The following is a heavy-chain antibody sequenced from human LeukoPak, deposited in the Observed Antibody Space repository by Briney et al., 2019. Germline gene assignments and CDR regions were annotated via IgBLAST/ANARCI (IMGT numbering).Heavy chain of an antibody. Sequence: PSETLSLTCTVSGGSISSTNYYWGWIRQPPGKGLEWIGSIYYSGSTYYSPSLKSRVAISVDTSKNQFSLKLRSVTAADTAVYYCARQGTVTTYYYYYYGMDVWGQGTTVTVSS. CDR2: IYYSGST. J-gene: IGHJ6*02. CDR3: ARQGTVTTYYYYYYGMDV. D-gene: IGHD4-17*01. V-gene: IGHV4-39*01. CDR1: GGSISSTNYY.